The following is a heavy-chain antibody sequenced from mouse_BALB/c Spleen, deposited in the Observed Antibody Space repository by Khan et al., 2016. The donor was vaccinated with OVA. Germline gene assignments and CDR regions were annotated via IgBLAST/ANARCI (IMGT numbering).Heavy chain of an antibody. Sequence: VKLQESGAELAKPGASVKLSCKASGYTFTSYWMHWVKQRPGQGLEWIGYINPSTGYTEYNQRFKDKATLTADKSSSIAYMQLSSLTSEESAFYYSANHGSSSDWITYWGQGTLVTVSA. J-gene: IGHJ3*01. CDR1: GYTFTSYW. V-gene: IGHV1-7*01. D-gene: IGHD1-1*01. CDR3: ANHGSSSDWITY. CDR2: INPSTGYT.